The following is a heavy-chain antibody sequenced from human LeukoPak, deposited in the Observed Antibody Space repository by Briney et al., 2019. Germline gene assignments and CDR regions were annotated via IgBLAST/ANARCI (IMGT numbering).Heavy chain of an antibody. J-gene: IGHJ4*02. CDR1: GYTFTDYA. Sequence: ASVKVSCKASGYTFTDYAMNWVRQAPGQGLEWMGWINTITGNPTYAQGFTGRFVFSLDTSVSTTYLQISSLQADDTAVYYCVRTLYDSSGYFNYWGQGTLVTVS. CDR2: INTITGNP. V-gene: IGHV7-4-1*02. D-gene: IGHD3-22*01. CDR3: VRTLYDSSGYFNY.